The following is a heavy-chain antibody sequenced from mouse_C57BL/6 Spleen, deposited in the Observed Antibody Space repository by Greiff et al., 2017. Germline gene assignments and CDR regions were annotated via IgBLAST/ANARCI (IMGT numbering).Heavy chain of an antibody. CDR2: ISYDGSN. J-gene: IGHJ2*01. CDR1: GYSITSGYY. D-gene: IGHD2-3*01. CDR3: ARRLYDGYYYFDY. V-gene: IGHV3-6*01. Sequence: DVQLQESGPGLVKPSQSLSLTCSVTGYSITSGYYWNWIRQFPGNKLEWMGYISYDGSNNYNPSLKNRISITRDTSKNQFFLKLNSVTTEDTATYYCARRLYDGYYYFDYWGQGTTLTVSS.